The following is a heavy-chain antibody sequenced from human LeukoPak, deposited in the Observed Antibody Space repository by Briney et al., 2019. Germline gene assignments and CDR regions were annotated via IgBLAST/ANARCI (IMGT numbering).Heavy chain of an antibody. Sequence: ASVKVSCKASGYTFTGYYMHWVRQAPGQGLEWMGWINPNSGGTNYAQKFQGRVTMTTDTSTSTAYMELRSLRSDDTAVYYCARRYYYDSSGYDYWGQGTLVTVSS. CDR3: ARRYYYDSSGYDY. CDR1: GYTFTGYY. J-gene: IGHJ4*02. V-gene: IGHV1-2*02. D-gene: IGHD3-22*01. CDR2: INPNSGGT.